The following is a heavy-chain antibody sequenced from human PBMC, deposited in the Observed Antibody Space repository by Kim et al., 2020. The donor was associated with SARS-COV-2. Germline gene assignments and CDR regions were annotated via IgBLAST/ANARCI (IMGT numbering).Heavy chain of an antibody. CDR2: IYYSGST. D-gene: IGHD3-3*01. CDR3: ARRGVRFLEWFGGMDV. CDR1: GGSISSYY. Sequence: SETLSLTCTVSGGSISSYYWSWIRQPPGKGLEWIGYIYYSGSTNYNPSLKSRVTISVDTSKNQFSLKLSSVTAADTAVYYCARRGVRFLEWFGGMDVWGQGTTVTVSS. J-gene: IGHJ6*02. V-gene: IGHV4-59*01.